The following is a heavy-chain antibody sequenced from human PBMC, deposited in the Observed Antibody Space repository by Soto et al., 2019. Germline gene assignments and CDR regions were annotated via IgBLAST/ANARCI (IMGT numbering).Heavy chain of an antibody. V-gene: IGHV1-46*01. J-gene: IGHJ3*02. Sequence: ASVKVSCKASGYTFTSYYMHWVRQAPGQGLEWMGIINPSGGSTSYAQKFQGRVTMTRDTSTSTVYMELRSLRSEDTAVDYCGIYRRVFLDWLHDPFDISGQGTMVPVSS. CDR1: GYTFTSYY. CDR2: INPSGGST. CDR3: GIYRRVFLDWLHDPFDI. D-gene: IGHD3-3*01.